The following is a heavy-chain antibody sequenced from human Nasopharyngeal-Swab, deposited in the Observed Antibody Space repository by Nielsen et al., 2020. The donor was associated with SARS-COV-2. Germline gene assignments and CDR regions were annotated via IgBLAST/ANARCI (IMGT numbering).Heavy chain of an antibody. CDR2: INPNSGGT. CDR3: ARVRYYYDSHGAFDI. D-gene: IGHD3-22*01. CDR1: GYTFTSYY. V-gene: IGHV1-2*04. Sequence: ASVKASCKASGYTFTSYYMHWVRQAPGQGLEWMGWINPNSGGTNYAQKFQGWVTMTRDTSISTAYMELSRLRSDDTAVYYCARVRYYYDSHGAFDIWGQGTMVTVSS. J-gene: IGHJ3*02.